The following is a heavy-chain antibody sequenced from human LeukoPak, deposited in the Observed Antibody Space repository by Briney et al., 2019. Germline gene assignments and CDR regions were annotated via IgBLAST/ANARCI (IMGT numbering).Heavy chain of an antibody. CDR3: ARVIAYCGGDCDNDY. CDR1: GFTFDDYA. D-gene: IGHD2-21*02. CDR2: ISWNSGSI. Sequence: QPGRSLRLSCAASGFTFDDYAMHWVRQAPGKGLEWVSGISWNSGSIGYADSVKGRFTISRDNAKNSLYLQMNSLRAEDTAVYYCARVIAYCGGDCDNDYWGQGTLVTVSS. V-gene: IGHV3-9*01. J-gene: IGHJ4*02.